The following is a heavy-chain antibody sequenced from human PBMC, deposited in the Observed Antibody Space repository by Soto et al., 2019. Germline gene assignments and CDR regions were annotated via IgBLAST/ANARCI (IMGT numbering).Heavy chain of an antibody. V-gene: IGHV3-30*18. CDR2: ISYDGSNK. CDR1: GFTFSTYG. J-gene: IGHJ6*02. D-gene: IGHD2-2*01. CDR3: AKGQHCSSTSCYFYYYGVDV. Sequence: GESLKISCAASGFTFSTYGMHWVRQAPGKGLEWVAVISYDGSNKFYADSVKGRLTISRDNSKNTLYLQMNSLRAEDTAVYYCAKGQHCSSTSCYFYYYGVDVWGQGTTVTVSS.